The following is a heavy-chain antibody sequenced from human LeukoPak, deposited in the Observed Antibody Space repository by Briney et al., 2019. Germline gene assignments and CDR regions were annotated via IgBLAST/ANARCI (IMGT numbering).Heavy chain of an antibody. Sequence: KPSETLSLTCAVYGGSFSGYYWSWIRQPPGKGLEWIGEINHSGSTNYNPSLKSRVTISVDTSKNQFSLKLSSVTAADTAVYYCARGIVVVPAAIISPPYFDYWGQGTLVTVSS. D-gene: IGHD2-2*01. CDR3: ARGIVVVPAAIISPPYFDY. CDR1: GGSFSGYY. V-gene: IGHV4-34*01. J-gene: IGHJ4*02. CDR2: INHSGST.